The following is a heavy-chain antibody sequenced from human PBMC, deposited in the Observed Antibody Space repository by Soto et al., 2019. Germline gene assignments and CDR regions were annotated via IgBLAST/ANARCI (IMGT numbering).Heavy chain of an antibody. D-gene: IGHD6-19*01. V-gene: IGHV1-18*01. CDR2: ISAYNGNT. CDR3: ARESAGWVSRHWLDA. CDR1: GCTFTSYG. J-gene: IGHJ5*02. Sequence: ASVKVSCMASGCTFTSYGISWVRQPPAQGLEWMGWISAYNGNTNYAQKLQGRVTMTTDTSTSKAYMELRSLRSDDTAVYYCARESAGWVSRHWLDAWGQGTLVTVSS.